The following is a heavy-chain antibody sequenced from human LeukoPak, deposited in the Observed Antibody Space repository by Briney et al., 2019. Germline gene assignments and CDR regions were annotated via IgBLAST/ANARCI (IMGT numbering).Heavy chain of an antibody. D-gene: IGHD3-22*01. Sequence: SETLSLTCTVSGGSISSYYWNWLRQPPGKGLEWIGHINYSGGTKYNPSLKSRVTISVDTPKNQSSLKLSSVTAADTAVYYCARYYYDSSGYSHGMDVWGQGTTVTVSS. CDR1: GGSISSYY. V-gene: IGHV4-59*08. CDR3: ARYYYDSSGYSHGMDV. J-gene: IGHJ6*02. CDR2: INYSGGT.